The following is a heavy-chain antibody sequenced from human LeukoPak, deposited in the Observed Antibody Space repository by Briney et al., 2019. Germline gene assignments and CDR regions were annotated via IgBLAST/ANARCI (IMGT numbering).Heavy chain of an antibody. Sequence: ASVKVSCKASGYTFTGYYMHWVRQAPGQGLEWMGGIIPIFGTANYAQKFQGRVTITADESTSTAYMELSSLRSEDTAVYYCALGANFDYWGQGTLVTVSS. J-gene: IGHJ4*02. CDR2: IIPIFGTA. CDR3: ALGANFDY. CDR1: GYTFTGYY. D-gene: IGHD3-16*01. V-gene: IGHV1-69*13.